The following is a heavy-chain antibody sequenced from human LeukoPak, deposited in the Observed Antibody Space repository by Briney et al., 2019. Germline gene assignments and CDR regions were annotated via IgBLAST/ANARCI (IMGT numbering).Heavy chain of an antibody. CDR1: GFTFSSYN. D-gene: IGHD6-6*01. CDR3: AREYRSSSGESDY. J-gene: IGHJ4*02. Sequence: GGSLRLSCAASGFTFSSYNMNWVRQAPGKGLEWVSSISSSGTYTYYADSVKGRFTIARDNAKNSLYLQMNSLRAEDTAVYYCAREYRSSSGESDYWGQGTLVTVSS. V-gene: IGHV3-21*01. CDR2: ISSSGTYT.